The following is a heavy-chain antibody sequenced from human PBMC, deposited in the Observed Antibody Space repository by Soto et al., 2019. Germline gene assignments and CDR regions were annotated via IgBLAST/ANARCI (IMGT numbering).Heavy chain of an antibody. CDR1: GASIGSGGW. CDR2: IFHDGNT. V-gene: IGHV4-4*02. D-gene: IGHD2-8*02. J-gene: IGHJ5*02. Sequence: SETLSLTCAVSGASIGSGGWWSWVRQPPGKGLEWIAEIFHDGNTNYSPSLKSQVTISVDKSQNQFSLNVYSVTAADTAVYYCARHEGWTGPDQWGQGTLVTVSS. CDR3: ARHEGWTGPDQ.